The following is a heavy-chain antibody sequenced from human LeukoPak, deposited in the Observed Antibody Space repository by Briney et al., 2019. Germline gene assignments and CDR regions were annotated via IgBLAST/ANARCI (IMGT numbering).Heavy chain of an antibody. CDR2: IKHDESEK. J-gene: IGHJ4*02. Sequence: GGSLRLSCAASGSSFNSDWMDWVRQAPGKGLEWVANIKHDESEKNYLDSVKGRFTISRDNAQNSLYLQMNGLRVEDTAVYYCTRRLDDWGQGTLVTVSS. D-gene: IGHD3-16*01. CDR1: GSSFNSDW. V-gene: IGHV3-7*01. CDR3: TRRLDD.